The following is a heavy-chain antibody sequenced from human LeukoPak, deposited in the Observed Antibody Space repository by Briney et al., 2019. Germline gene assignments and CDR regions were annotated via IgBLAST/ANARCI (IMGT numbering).Heavy chain of an antibody. Sequence: GGSLRLSCAASGFTFRSHWMHWVRQAPGKGLVWVSRINSDGSSTNYADSVKGRFTISRDSAKNTLYLQMNSLRAEDTAVYFCARVATGYSSTSDFDYWGQGTLVIVSS. D-gene: IGHD6-13*01. J-gene: IGHJ4*02. V-gene: IGHV3-74*01. CDR3: ARVATGYSSTSDFDY. CDR2: INSDGSST. CDR1: GFTFRSHW.